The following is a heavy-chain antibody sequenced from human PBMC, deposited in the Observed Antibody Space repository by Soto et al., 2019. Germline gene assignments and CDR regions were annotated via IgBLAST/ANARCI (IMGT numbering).Heavy chain of an antibody. J-gene: IGHJ4*02. Sequence: QLQLQESGPGLVKPSETLSLTCTVSGDSISSSNYYWGWIRQPPGKGLEWIGGIYYSGSTYYNPSLKSRVTITADTSKNQFSLELTSVTATDTAVYYCARRFPNSSGWYFDYWGQGTLVTVSS. CDR2: IYYSGST. CDR1: GDSISSSNYY. V-gene: IGHV4-39*01. CDR3: ARRFPNSSGWYFDY. D-gene: IGHD6-19*01.